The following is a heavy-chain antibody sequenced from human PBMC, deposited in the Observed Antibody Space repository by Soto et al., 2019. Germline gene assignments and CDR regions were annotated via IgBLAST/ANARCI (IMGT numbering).Heavy chain of an antibody. CDR3: AKADSNYAGRFTCYHMDV. D-gene: IGHD4-4*01. CDR1: GYTFRSYG. CDR2: ISGYNGNT. V-gene: IGHV1-18*01. Sequence: QVQLVQSGTEVKKPGASVKVYCKASGYTFRSYGISWVRQAPGQGPEWMGWISGYNGNTHYPQKLQCKVNMTTDTSTSTAEKELRSLRSDDTAVYYCAKADSNYAGRFTCYHMDVWGNGTLVTVSS. J-gene: IGHJ6*03.